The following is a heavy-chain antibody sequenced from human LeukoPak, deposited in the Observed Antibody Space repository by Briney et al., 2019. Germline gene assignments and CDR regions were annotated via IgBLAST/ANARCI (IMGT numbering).Heavy chain of an antibody. CDR3: ARGPTYYYGSGSSGGIDY. D-gene: IGHD3-10*01. V-gene: IGHV4-34*01. Sequence: SETVSLTCAVYGGSFSGYYWSWIRQPPGKGLEWIGEINHSGSTNYNPSLKSRVTISVDTSKNQFSLKLSSVTAADTAVYYCARGPTYYYGSGSSGGIDYWGQGTLVTVSS. CDR2: INHSGST. J-gene: IGHJ4*02. CDR1: GGSFSGYY.